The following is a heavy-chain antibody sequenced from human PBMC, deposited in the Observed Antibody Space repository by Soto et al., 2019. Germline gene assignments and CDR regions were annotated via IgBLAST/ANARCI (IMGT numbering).Heavy chain of an antibody. Sequence: QVQLVESGGGVVQPGRSLRLSCAASGFTFSSYGMHWVRQAPGKGLEWVAVIWYDGSNKYYADSVKGRFTISRDNSKNTLHLPMNSLRAEDTAVYYCARDLNGADFDYWGQGTMVTVSS. CDR2: IWYDGSNK. J-gene: IGHJ4*02. CDR1: GFTFSSYG. V-gene: IGHV3-33*01. CDR3: ARDLNGADFDY. D-gene: IGHD1-26*01.